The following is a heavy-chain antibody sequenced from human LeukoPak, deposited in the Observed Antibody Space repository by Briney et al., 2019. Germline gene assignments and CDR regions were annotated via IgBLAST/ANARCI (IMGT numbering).Heavy chain of an antibody. CDR1: GFIFSSYW. Sequence: GGSLRLSCAASGFIFSSYWMHWVRQAPGKGLVWVSRINSDGSTTTYADSVKGRFTISRDNAKNTLYLQMNSLRAEDTAVYYCARGAGGSWSGLIDYWGQGTLVTVSS. CDR3: ARGAGGSWSGLIDY. CDR2: INSDGSTT. D-gene: IGHD6-13*01. V-gene: IGHV3-74*01. J-gene: IGHJ4*02.